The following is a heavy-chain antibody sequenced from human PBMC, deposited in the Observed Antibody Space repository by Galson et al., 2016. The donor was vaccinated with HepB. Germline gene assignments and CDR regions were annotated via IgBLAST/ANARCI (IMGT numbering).Heavy chain of an antibody. V-gene: IGHV3-33*01. D-gene: IGHD3-10*01. J-gene: IGHJ4*02. CDR2: IWYDGTDQ. CDR3: ARDGVYGSSTLDY. Sequence: SLRLSCAASGFRFSNYGMHWVRQAPGKGLEWLGSIWYDGTDQKYAVSVKGRFSISRDNSKNTLYLQMNSLRVEDTAVYYCARDGVYGSSTLDYWGQGTLATVSS. CDR1: GFRFSNYG.